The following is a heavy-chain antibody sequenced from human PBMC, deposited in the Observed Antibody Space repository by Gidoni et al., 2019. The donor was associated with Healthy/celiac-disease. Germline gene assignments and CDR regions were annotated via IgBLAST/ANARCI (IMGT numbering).Heavy chain of an antibody. V-gene: IGHV3-23*04. CDR2: ISGSGVSK. CDR1: GFTFSSYA. Sequence: EVQLVESGGGLVQPGGSLRLSCAASGFTFSSYAMSWVRQAPGKGLEWVAAISGSGVSKYYADAVKGRFPISRDNSKNTLYLQMNSLRAEDTAVYYCAKTQQWLVPFYWGQGTLVTVSS. J-gene: IGHJ4*02. CDR3: AKTQQWLVPFY. D-gene: IGHD6-19*01.